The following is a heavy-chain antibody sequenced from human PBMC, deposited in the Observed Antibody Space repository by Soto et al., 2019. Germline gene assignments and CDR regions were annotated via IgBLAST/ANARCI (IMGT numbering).Heavy chain of an antibody. CDR2: IITLFGTA. Sequence: VQLMQYGAEVKQPGSSVKVSCKASGGTFSSHSINWVRQAPGQGLEWMGGIITLFGTANYAQNFQGRVTITADQSTSTAYMELNSLRSDDTAVYYCAGEVGYGDFSAALLDWGQGTLVTVSS. J-gene: IGHJ4*02. V-gene: IGHV1-69*01. CDR1: GGTFSSHS. D-gene: IGHD4-17*01. CDR3: AGEVGYGDFSAALLD.